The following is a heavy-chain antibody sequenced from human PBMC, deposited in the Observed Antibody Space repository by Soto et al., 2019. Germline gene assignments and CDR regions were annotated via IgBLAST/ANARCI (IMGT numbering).Heavy chain of an antibody. CDR3: ARSLDYPDYPGHSTVGLYYDY. V-gene: IGHV1-69*13. J-gene: IGHJ4*02. Sequence: ASMKVSCKAAGGSFSSCGISWVRQAPGQGLEWVGGIIPIFVTSHYAQKFQGRVTITADESTNTAYMELSSLTSEDTAVYYCARSLDYPDYPGHSTVGLYYDYWGLGTLVTVS. D-gene: IGHD5-12*01. CDR1: GGSFSSCG. CDR2: IIPIFVTS.